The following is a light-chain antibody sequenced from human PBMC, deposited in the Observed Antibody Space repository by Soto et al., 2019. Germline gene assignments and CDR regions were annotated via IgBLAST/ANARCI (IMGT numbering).Light chain of an antibody. J-gene: IGKJ3*01. Sequence: EIVLTQSPGTLSLSPGERATLSCRASQSVLSNYLAWYQQKPGQAPRLLIYGASNRDTGIPDRFSGSGSGTDFTLTITGLEPEDFAVYYCQQSGSSPFTFGPGTKVDIK. CDR1: QSVLSNY. V-gene: IGKV3-20*01. CDR3: QQSGSSPFT. CDR2: GAS.